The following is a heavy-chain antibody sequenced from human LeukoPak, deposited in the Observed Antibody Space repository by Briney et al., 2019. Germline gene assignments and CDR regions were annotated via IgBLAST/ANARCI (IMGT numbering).Heavy chain of an antibody. J-gene: IGHJ5*02. Sequence: AGGSLRLSCAASGFTVSSNYMSWVRQAPGKGLEWVSVIYSGGSTYYADSVKGRFTISRDNSKNTLYLQMNSLRAGDTAVYYCAKDPSYYDFWSGPVPYNWFDPWGQGTLVTVSS. D-gene: IGHD3-3*01. CDR1: GFTVSSNY. V-gene: IGHV3-66*01. CDR3: AKDPSYYDFWSGPVPYNWFDP. CDR2: IYSGGST.